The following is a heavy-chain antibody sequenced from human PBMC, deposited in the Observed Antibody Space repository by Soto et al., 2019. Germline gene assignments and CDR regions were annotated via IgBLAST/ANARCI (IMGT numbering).Heavy chain of an antibody. CDR1: GGSISRYY. CDR3: AREWACYDFWSGSRYFDY. D-gene: IGHD3-3*01. V-gene: IGHV4-59*01. Sequence: SETLSLTCTVSGGSISRYYWSWIRQPPGKGLEWIGYIYYSGSTNYNPSLKSRVTISVDTSKNQFSLKLSSVTAADTAVYYCAREWACYDFWSGSRYFDYRGQRTPVTVSA. CDR2: IYYSGST. J-gene: IGHJ4*01.